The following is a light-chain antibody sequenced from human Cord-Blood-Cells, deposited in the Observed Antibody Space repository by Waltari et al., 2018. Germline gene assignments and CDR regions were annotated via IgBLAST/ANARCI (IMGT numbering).Light chain of an antibody. J-gene: IGLJ3*02. V-gene: IGLV3-27*01. CDR1: VLAKKQY. CDR3: YSAADNNWV. Sequence: SYEMTQPSSVSVSPGQTARITCSGDVLAKKQYALWFQHKPGQAPVLVIYKDSERPTGIPERFSGSSSGTTVTLTISGAQVEDEADYYCYSAADNNWVFGGGTKLTVL. CDR2: KDS.